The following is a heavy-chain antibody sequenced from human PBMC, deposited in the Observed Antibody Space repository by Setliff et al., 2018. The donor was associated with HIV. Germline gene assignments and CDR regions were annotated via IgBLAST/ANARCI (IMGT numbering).Heavy chain of an antibody. CDR2: IRYDGSNK. D-gene: IGHD1-26*01. J-gene: IGHJ6*02. CDR1: GFSFSNYG. V-gene: IGHV3-30*02. Sequence: SLKISCVASGFSFSNYGMHWVRQAPGKGLEWMTFIRYDGSNKYYADSVKGRFTISRDNSKNTLYLQMNSLTTEDTAVYYCAKDWRWELPIYGMNVWGQGTTVTVSS. CDR3: AKDWRWELPIYGMNV.